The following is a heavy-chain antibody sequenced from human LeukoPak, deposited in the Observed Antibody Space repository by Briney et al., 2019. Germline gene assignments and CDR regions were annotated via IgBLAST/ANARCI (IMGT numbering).Heavy chain of an antibody. CDR3: ARPPQQRVWFFAD. Sequence: GGSLRLSCAASGFTFSTYGMHWVRQAPGKGLEWVAAIWYDGSNGYYADSVKGRFTISRDDSKNTIYLEMDSLRAEDTAVYYCARPPQQRVWFFADWGQGTLVTVSS. V-gene: IGHV3-33*01. CDR2: IWYDGSNG. J-gene: IGHJ4*02. CDR1: GFTFSTYG. D-gene: IGHD6-13*01.